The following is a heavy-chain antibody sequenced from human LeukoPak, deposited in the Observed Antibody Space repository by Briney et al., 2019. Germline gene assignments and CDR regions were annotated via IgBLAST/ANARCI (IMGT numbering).Heavy chain of an antibody. CDR2: IIPIFGTA. CDR3: ARASTMVRGVSPMDV. D-gene: IGHD3-10*01. CDR1: GYTFTIHA. V-gene: IGHV1-69*13. Sequence: GASVKVSCTASGYTFTIHAISWVRQAPGQGLEWMGGIIPIFGTANYAQKFQGRVTITADESTSTAYMELSSLRSEDTAVYYCARASTMVRGVSPMDVWGKGTTVTISS. J-gene: IGHJ6*03.